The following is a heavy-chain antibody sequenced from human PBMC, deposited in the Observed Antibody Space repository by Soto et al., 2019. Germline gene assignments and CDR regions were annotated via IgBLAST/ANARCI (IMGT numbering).Heavy chain of an antibody. Sequence: SETLSLTCTVSGGPISSYYWSWIRQPPGKGLEWIGYIYYSGSTNYNPSLKSRVTISVDTSKNQFSLKLSSVTAADTAVYYCARGWNYDFWSGYYTGMALNNYYYGMDVWGQGTTVTVSS. J-gene: IGHJ6*02. V-gene: IGHV4-59*01. CDR3: ARGWNYDFWSGYYTGMALNNYYYGMDV. CDR2: IYYSGST. CDR1: GGPISSYY. D-gene: IGHD3-3*01.